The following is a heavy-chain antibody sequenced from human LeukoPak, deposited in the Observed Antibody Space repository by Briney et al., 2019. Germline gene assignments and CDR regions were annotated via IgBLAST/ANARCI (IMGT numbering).Heavy chain of an antibody. D-gene: IGHD3-3*02. J-gene: IGHJ6*02. CDR2: ISAYNGNA. Sequence: ASVKVSCKASGGTFSSYAISWVRQAPGQGLEWMGWISAYNGNANYAQKLQGRVTMTTDTSTSTAYMELGSLRSDDTAVYYCARAFSPYYYYGMDVWGQGTTVTVSS. CDR1: GGTFSSYA. CDR3: ARAFSPYYYYGMDV. V-gene: IGHV1-18*01.